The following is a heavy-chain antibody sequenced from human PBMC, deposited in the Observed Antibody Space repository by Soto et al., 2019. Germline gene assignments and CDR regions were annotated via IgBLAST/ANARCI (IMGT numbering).Heavy chain of an antibody. CDR1: GFTFSSYA. V-gene: IGHV3-21*01. J-gene: IGHJ4*02. Sequence: GGSLRLSCAASGFTFSSYAMSWVRQAPGKGLEWVSSISSTSSYTYYADSVKGRFTISRDNAKNSLYLQMNSLRAEDTAVYYCARDRPYCDSSNCPPDYWGQGTLVTVSS. CDR3: ARDRPYCDSSNCPPDY. CDR2: ISSTSSYT. D-gene: IGHD2-2*01.